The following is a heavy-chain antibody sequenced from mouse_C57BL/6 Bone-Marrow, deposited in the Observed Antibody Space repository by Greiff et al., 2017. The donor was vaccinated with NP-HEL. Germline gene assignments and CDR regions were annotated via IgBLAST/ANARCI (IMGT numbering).Heavy chain of an antibody. D-gene: IGHD1-1*01. CDR1: GFTFSSYG. Sequence: DVKLVESGGDLVKPGGSLKLSCAASGFTFSSYGMSWVRQTPDKRLEWVATISSGGSYTYYPDSVKGRFTISRDNAKNTLYLQMSSLKSEDTAMYYCARRSSFFDYGGQGTTLPVSS. CDR3: ARRSSFFDY. J-gene: IGHJ2*01. CDR2: ISSGGSYT. V-gene: IGHV5-6*02.